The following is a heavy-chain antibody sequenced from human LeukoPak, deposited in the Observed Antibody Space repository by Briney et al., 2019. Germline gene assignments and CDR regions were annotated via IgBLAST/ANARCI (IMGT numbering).Heavy chain of an antibody. J-gene: IGHJ4*02. Sequence: PGGSLRLSCAASGFTFSSYAMSWVRQAPGKGLEWVANIKQDGSEKYYVDSVKGRFTISRDNAKNSLYLQMNSLRAEDTAVYYCARRVIVVGLDYWGQGTLVTVSS. D-gene: IGHD3-22*01. CDR3: ARRVIVVGLDY. CDR2: IKQDGSEK. V-gene: IGHV3-7*01. CDR1: GFTFSSYA.